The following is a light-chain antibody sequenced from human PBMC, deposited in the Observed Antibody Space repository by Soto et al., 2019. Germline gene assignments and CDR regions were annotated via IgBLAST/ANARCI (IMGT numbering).Light chain of an antibody. J-gene: IGLJ2*01. Sequence: QSALTQPASVPGSPGQSITISCTGTTSDIGGHKYVSWYQQHPDKAPKVLIFEVSNRPSGISDRFSGSKSGNTASLTISGLQAEDEADYYCSSYTSSTTSVVFGGGTKLTVL. CDR3: SSYTSSTTSVV. V-gene: IGLV2-14*01. CDR2: EVS. CDR1: TSDIGGHKY.